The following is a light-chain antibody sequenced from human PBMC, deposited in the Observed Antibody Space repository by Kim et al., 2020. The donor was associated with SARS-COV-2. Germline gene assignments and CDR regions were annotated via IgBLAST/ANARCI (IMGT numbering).Light chain of an antibody. J-gene: IGKJ1*01. Sequence: ASVGHRVTITCRASHSISSWLAWYQQKPGKGPKLLVYKSSTLDSGVPSRFSGSGSGTEFTLTISSLQPDDFATYYCQQYNSYSRTFGQGTKVDIK. CDR3: QQYNSYSRT. CDR1: HSISSW. CDR2: KSS. V-gene: IGKV1-5*03.